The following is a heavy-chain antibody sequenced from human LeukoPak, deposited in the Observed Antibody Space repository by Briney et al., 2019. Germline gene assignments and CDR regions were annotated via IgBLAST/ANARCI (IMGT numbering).Heavy chain of an antibody. CDR2: ISGLGGTT. V-gene: IGHV3-43*02. J-gene: IGHJ5*02. Sequence: GGSLRLSCAASGFTFDDYAMHWVRQAPGKGLEWVSLISGLGGTTYYAGSVKGRFTISRDNKKNSLYLQMNSLRTEDSAFYYCAKDLGDSSSSGSWFDHWGQGTLVTVSS. CDR3: AKDLGDSSSSGSWFDH. CDR1: GFTFDDYA. D-gene: IGHD6-6*01.